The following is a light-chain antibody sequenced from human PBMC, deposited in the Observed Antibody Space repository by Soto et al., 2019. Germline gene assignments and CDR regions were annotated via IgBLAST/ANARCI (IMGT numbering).Light chain of an antibody. V-gene: IGKV1-17*03. J-gene: IGKJ1*01. Sequence: DIQMTQSPSAMSASVGDRVTITCRASQGISNYLAWVQQKPGKVPERLIYGASRLQSGVPSRFSGSGSGTEFTLTISSLQPEDSATYYCLHHDGDPWTLGQGTKVEIK. CDR3: LHHDGDPWT. CDR2: GAS. CDR1: QGISNY.